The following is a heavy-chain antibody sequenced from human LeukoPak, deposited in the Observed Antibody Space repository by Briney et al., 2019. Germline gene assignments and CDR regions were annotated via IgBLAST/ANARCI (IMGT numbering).Heavy chain of an antibody. CDR3: ARGGGDYGGYYFDY. J-gene: IGHJ4*02. CDR1: RGSFSAYY. V-gene: IGHV4-34*01. Sequence: SETLSLTCAVYRGSFSAYYWSWIRQPPGNGLEWIGEINHSGSTNYNPSLKSRVTISVDTSKSQFSLKLSSVTAADTAVYYCARGGGDYGGYYFDYWGQGALVTVSS. D-gene: IGHD2-21*02. CDR2: INHSGST.